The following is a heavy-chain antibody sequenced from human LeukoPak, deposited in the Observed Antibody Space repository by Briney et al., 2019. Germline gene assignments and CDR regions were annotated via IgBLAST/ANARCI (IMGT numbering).Heavy chain of an antibody. CDR1: GYTFTSYG. Sequence: ASVKVSCKASGYTFTSYGISWVRQAPGQGLEWMGWISAYNGNTNYAQKLRGRVTMTTDTSTSTAYMELRSLRSDDTAVYYCARDKHRYCSGGSCSQALYWGQGTLVTVSS. D-gene: IGHD2-15*01. V-gene: IGHV1-18*01. CDR2: ISAYNGNT. J-gene: IGHJ4*02. CDR3: ARDKHRYCSGGSCSQALY.